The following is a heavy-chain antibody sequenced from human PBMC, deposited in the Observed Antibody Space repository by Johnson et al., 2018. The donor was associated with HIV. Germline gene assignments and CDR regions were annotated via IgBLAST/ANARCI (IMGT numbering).Heavy chain of an antibody. D-gene: IGHD6-6*01. Sequence: VQLVESGGGLVQPGGSLRLSCAASGFTFSSYAMSWVRQAPGKGLEWVSGINWNGGSTGYADSVKGRFTISRDNAKNSLYLQMNSLRAEDTALYYCARLEYSSWYDAFDIWGQGTMVTVSS. J-gene: IGHJ3*02. CDR3: ARLEYSSWYDAFDI. V-gene: IGHV3-20*04. CDR2: INWNGGST. CDR1: GFTFSSYA.